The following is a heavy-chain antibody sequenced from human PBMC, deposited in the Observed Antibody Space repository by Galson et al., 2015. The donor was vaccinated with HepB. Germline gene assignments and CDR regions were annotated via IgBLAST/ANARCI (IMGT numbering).Heavy chain of an antibody. J-gene: IGHJ2*01. V-gene: IGHV3-30*18. CDR2: ISYDGNNK. D-gene: IGHD4-17*01. Sequence: SLRLSCAASEFTFSSYGMHWVRQAPGKGLEWVAFISYDGNNKYYVDSVKGRFTISRDNSKNTLYLQMNSLRPEDTAVYYCAKDGTDYGDYVYWYFELWGRGTLVTVSS. CDR3: AKDGTDYGDYVYWYFEL. CDR1: EFTFSSYG.